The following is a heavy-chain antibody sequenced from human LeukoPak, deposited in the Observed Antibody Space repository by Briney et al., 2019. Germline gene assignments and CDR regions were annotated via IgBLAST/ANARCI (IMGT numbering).Heavy chain of an antibody. CDR3: ARDYAYCSGGSCSYVPVWFDP. J-gene: IGHJ5*02. CDR2: ISYDGSNK. V-gene: IGHV3-30*04. Sequence: GGSLRLSCAASGFTFSSYAMHWVRQAPGKGLEWVAVISYDGSNKYYADSVKGRFTISRDNSKNSLYLQMNSLRAEDTAVYYCARDYAYCSGGSCSYVPVWFDPWGQGTLVTVSS. D-gene: IGHD2-15*01. CDR1: GFTFSSYA.